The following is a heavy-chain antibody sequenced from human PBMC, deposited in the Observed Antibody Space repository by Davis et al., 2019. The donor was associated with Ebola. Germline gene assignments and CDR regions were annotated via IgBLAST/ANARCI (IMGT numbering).Heavy chain of an antibody. D-gene: IGHD6-13*01. CDR3: ARDREYSSSWYRYYYYGMDV. CDR1: RFTFSSYA. J-gene: IGHJ6*02. V-gene: IGHV3-74*01. CDR2: INSDGSST. Sequence: HTGGSLRLSCAASRFTFSSYAMSWVRQAPGKGLVWVSRINSDGSSTSYADSVKGRFTISRDNAKNTLYLQMNSLRAEDTAVYYCARDREYSSSWYRYYYYGMDVWGQGTTVTVSS.